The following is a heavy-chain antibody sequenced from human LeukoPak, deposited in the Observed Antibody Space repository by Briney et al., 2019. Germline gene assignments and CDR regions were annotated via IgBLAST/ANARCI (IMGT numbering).Heavy chain of an antibody. D-gene: IGHD2-15*01. V-gene: IGHV4-4*02. CDR3: ARDSPAYCSGGNCYNWYFDL. J-gene: IGHJ2*01. Sequence: PSETLSLTCAVSGDSITNRNWWNWVRQSPGKGLEWIGEISHSGSTNYNPSLKSRVTIDKSKNEFSLNLSSVTAADTAVYYCARDSPAYCSGGNCYNWYFDLWGRGTLVSVSS. CDR1: GDSITNRNW. CDR2: ISHSGST.